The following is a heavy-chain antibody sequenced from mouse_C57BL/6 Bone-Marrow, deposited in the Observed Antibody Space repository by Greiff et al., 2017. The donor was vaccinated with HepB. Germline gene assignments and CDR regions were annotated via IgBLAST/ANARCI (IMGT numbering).Heavy chain of an antibody. CDR3: ARTFHYYGSSYWYFDV. CDR2: IDPSDSYT. V-gene: IGHV1-50*01. J-gene: IGHJ1*03. CDR1: GYTFTSYW. Sequence: VQLQQPGAELVKPGASVKLSCKASGYTFTSYWMQWVKQRPGQGLEWIGEIDPSDSYTNYNQKFKGKATLTVDTSSSTAYMQLSSLTSEDSAVYYCARTFHYYGSSYWYFDVWGTGTTVTVSS. D-gene: IGHD1-1*01.